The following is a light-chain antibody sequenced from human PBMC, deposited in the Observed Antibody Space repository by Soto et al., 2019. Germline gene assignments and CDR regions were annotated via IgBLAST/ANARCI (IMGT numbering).Light chain of an antibody. CDR3: QQSYTAPH. CDR1: QSIGSY. J-gene: IGKJ2*01. Sequence: DIQMTQSPSSLSASVGDRITITCRASQSIGSYLNWYQQKPGKSPKLLIHSATTLHGGVPSRFSGSASGTDFTLTITNLQPGDFATYYCQQSYTAPHFGQGTKLEIK. V-gene: IGKV1-39*01. CDR2: SAT.